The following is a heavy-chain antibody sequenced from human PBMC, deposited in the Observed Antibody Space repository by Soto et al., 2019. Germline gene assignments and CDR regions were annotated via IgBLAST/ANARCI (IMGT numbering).Heavy chain of an antibody. Sequence: GPLRVSCAASGFSFSSNSMSWVRQAPGKGLEWVSVIHSDVTTYYADSVKGRFIISRDNSKDTLYLQMNRLRAEDTAVYYCARELSGSWYNWFDPWGQGTLVTVSS. D-gene: IGHD5-12*01. V-gene: IGHV3-53*01. CDR1: GFSFSSNS. CDR2: IHSDVTT. CDR3: ARELSGSWYNWFDP. J-gene: IGHJ5*02.